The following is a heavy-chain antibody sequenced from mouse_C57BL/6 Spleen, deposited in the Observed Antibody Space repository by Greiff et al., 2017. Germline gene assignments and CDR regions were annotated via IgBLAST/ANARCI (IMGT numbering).Heavy chain of an antibody. Sequence: EVKLVESGGGLVKPGGSLKLSCAASGFTFSDYGMHWVRQAPEKGLEWVAYISSGSSTIYYADTVKGRFTISRDNAKNTLFLQMTSLRSEDTAMYYCARDYSKWAWFAYWGQGTLVTVSA. D-gene: IGHD2-5*01. J-gene: IGHJ3*01. V-gene: IGHV5-17*01. CDR3: ARDYSKWAWFAY. CDR2: ISSGSSTI. CDR1: GFTFSDYG.